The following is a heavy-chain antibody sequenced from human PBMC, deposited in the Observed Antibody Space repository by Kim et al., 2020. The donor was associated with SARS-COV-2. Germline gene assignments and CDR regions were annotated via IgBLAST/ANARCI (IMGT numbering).Heavy chain of an antibody. Sequence: ASVKVSCKVSGYTLIELSMHWVRQAPGKGLEWMGGFDPEDGGTIYAQKFQGRVTMTEDTSTDTAYMELSSLRSDDTAVYYCATGVAVAGTPSDYYYYYGMDVWGQGTTVTVSS. CDR1: GYTLIELS. J-gene: IGHJ6*02. CDR3: ATGVAVAGTPSDYYYYYGMDV. V-gene: IGHV1-24*01. D-gene: IGHD6-19*01. CDR2: FDPEDGGT.